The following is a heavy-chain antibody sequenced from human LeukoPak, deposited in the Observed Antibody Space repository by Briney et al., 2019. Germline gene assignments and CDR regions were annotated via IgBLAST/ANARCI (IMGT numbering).Heavy chain of an antibody. J-gene: IGHJ3*02. CDR2: IYNDGST. D-gene: IGHD2-15*01. Sequence: GGSLRLSCAASGLTVSSSYMSWVRQAPGKGLEWGSIIYNDGSTYYADSMKGRFTISRDNSKNTLYLQVNSLRAEDTAMYYCARNTLFAFDIWGQGTMVTVSS. CDR1: GLTVSSSY. CDR3: ARNTLFAFDI. V-gene: IGHV3-53*01.